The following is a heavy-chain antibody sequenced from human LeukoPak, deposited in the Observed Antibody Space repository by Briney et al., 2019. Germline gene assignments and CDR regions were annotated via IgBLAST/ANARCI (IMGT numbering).Heavy chain of an antibody. J-gene: IGHJ3*02. CDR2: IYYSGST. D-gene: IGHD5-12*01. CDR1: GGSISSGGYY. V-gene: IGHV4-61*08. CDR3: ARGWATDALDI. Sequence: SQTLSLTCAVSGGSISSGGYYWSWIRQPPGKGLEWIGYIYYSGSTNYNPSLKSRVTISVDTSKNQFSLKLSSVTAADTAVYYCARGWATDALDIWGQGTMVTVSS.